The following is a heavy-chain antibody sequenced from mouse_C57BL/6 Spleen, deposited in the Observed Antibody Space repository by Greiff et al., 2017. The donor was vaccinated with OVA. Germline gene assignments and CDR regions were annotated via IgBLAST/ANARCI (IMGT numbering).Heavy chain of an antibody. J-gene: IGHJ4*01. CDR2: IDPSDSET. D-gene: IGHD3-2*02. Sequence: VKLQHPGAELVRPGSSVKLSCKASGYTFTSYWMHWVKPRPIPGLEWIGNIDPSDSETHYNQKFKDKATFTVDKSSSTAYMQLSRLTSEDSAVYYVARVSRKEDSSGYYAMDYWGQGTSVTVSS. CDR3: ARVSRKEDSSGYYAMDY. CDR1: GYTFTSYW. V-gene: IGHV1-52*01.